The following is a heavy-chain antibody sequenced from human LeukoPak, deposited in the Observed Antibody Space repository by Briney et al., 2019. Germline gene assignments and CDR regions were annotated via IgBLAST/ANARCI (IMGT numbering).Heavy chain of an antibody. J-gene: IGHJ3*02. D-gene: IGHD1-26*01. CDR2: INPNSGGT. Sequence: ASVKVSCKASGYTFTGYYMHWVRQAPGQGLEWMGWINPNSGGTNYAQKFQGWVTMTRDTSISTAYMELSRLRSEDTAVYYCAKSPGEGAFDIWGQGTMVTVSS. V-gene: IGHV1-2*04. CDR3: AKSPGEGAFDI. CDR1: GYTFTGYY.